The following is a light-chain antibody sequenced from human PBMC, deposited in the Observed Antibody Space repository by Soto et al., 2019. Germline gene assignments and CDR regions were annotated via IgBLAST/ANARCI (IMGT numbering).Light chain of an antibody. Sequence: QSVLTQPPSGSGAPGQRDTISCTGSSSNIGAGYDVHWYQQLPGTAPKLLMYGNNIRPSGVPDRFSDSKSGTSASLAITGLQAEDEAAYFCQSYDSSLRGVVFGGGTKLAVL. V-gene: IGLV1-40*01. CDR2: GNN. CDR1: SSNIGAGYD. CDR3: QSYDSSLRGVV. J-gene: IGLJ2*01.